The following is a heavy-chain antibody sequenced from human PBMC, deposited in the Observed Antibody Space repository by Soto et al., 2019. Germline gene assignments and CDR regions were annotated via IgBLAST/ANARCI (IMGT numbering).Heavy chain of an antibody. CDR2: ISGSGGST. Sequence: GGSLRLSCAASGFTFSSYAMSWVRQAPGKGLEWVSAISGSGGSTYYADSVKGRFTISRDNSKNTLYLQMNSLRAEDTAVYYCAKDLSLLLWFGELLFDYMDVWGKGTTVTVSS. V-gene: IGHV3-23*01. CDR3: AKDLSLLLWFGELLFDYMDV. CDR1: GFTFSSYA. J-gene: IGHJ6*03. D-gene: IGHD3-10*01.